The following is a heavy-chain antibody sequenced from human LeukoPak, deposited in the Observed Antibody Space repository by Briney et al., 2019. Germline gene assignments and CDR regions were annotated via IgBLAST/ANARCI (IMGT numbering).Heavy chain of an antibody. CDR1: GFTFSSYS. CDR3: AKGASDIVVVTSIYYFDY. Sequence: GGSLRLSSAASGFTFSSYSMNWVRQAPGKGLEWVSSISSSSSYIYYADSVKGRFTISRDNAKNSLYLQMNSLRAEDTAVYYCAKGASDIVVVTSIYYFDYWGQGTLVTVSS. J-gene: IGHJ4*02. V-gene: IGHV3-21*01. CDR2: ISSSSSYI. D-gene: IGHD2-2*01.